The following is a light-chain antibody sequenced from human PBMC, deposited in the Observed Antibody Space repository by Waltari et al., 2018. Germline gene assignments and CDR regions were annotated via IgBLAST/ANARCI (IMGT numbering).Light chain of an antibody. CDR3: QQYDGSVLT. CDR1: PRVSSIS. Sequence: VVLTQSPDTLSLSPGERATLPCRASPRVSSISVVWLQQKPGQPPRLVIYGTSNRATGFPDRFSGSGSGTDFTLTISRLEPEDFAMYYCQQYDGSVLTFGGGTKVEL. V-gene: IGKV3-20*01. J-gene: IGKJ4*01. CDR2: GTS.